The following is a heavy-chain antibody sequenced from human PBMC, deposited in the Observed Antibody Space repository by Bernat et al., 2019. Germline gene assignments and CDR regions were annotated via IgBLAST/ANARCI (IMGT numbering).Heavy chain of an antibody. CDR3: TRLMEWNYGSSGYYYEDY. CDR1: GFTFSGSA. CDR2: IRSKANSYAT. J-gene: IGHJ4*02. Sequence: EVQLVESGGGLVQPGGSLKLSCAASGFTFSGSAMHWVRQASGKGLEWVGRIRSKANSYATAYAASVKGRFTISRDDSKNTAYLQMNSLKTEDTAVYYCTRLMEWNYGSSGYYYEDYWGQGTLVTVSS. V-gene: IGHV3-73*01. D-gene: IGHD3-22*01.